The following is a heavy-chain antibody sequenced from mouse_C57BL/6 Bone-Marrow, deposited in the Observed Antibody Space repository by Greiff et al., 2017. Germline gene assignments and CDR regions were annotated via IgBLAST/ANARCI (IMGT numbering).Heavy chain of an antibody. V-gene: IGHV1-82*01. Sequence: VQLKQSGPELVKPGASVKISCKASGYAFSSSWMNWVKQRPGKGLEWIGRIYPGDGDTNYNGKFKGKATLTADKSSSTAYMQLSSLTSEDSAVYFCAREEVYYGSSYDWYFDVWGTGTTVTVSS. CDR1: GYAFSSSW. D-gene: IGHD1-1*01. CDR2: IYPGDGDT. J-gene: IGHJ1*03. CDR3: AREEVYYGSSYDWYFDV.